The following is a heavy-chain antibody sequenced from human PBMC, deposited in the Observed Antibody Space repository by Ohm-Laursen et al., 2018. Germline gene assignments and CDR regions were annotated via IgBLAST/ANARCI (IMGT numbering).Heavy chain of an antibody. CDR3: ARDFSLDTSLVLGI. J-gene: IGHJ4*02. D-gene: IGHD5-18*01. Sequence: GTLSLTCAVFGYSISSDNYWHWVRQPPGKGLEWIGYVYYNGNTNFNPSLKSRVTMSVDTSQNHFSLMLSSVTAADTAVYYCARDFSLDTSLVLGIWGPGTLVTVSS. CDR1: GYSISSDNY. CDR2: VYYNGNT. V-gene: IGHV4-61*03.